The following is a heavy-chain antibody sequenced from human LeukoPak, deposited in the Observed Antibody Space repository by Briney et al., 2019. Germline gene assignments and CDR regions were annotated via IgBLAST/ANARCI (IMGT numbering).Heavy chain of an antibody. V-gene: IGHV1-2*02. CDR1: GYTFTGYY. CDR2: INPNGGGT. Sequence: ASVKVSCKASGYTFTGYYMHWVRQAPGQGLEWMGWINPNGGGTNYAQKFQGRVTMTRDTSISTAYMELSRLRSDDTAVYYCARDQRVRDAFDIWGQGTMVTVSS. J-gene: IGHJ3*02. CDR3: ARDQRVRDAFDI. D-gene: IGHD3-22*01.